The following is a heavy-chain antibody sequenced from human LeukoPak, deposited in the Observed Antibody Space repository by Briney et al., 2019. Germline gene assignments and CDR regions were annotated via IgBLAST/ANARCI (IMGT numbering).Heavy chain of an antibody. J-gene: IGHJ4*02. D-gene: IGHD6-13*01. CDR1: GFTFRDYH. CDR3: ARDGSSWDGVDY. V-gene: IGHV3-11*01. Sequence: GGSLRLPCAASGFTFRDYHMSWIRQAPGKGLEWVSYISNSGSTIYYTDSVKGRFTISRDNAKNSLYLQMNSLRAEDTAVYYCARDGSSWDGVDYWGQGTLVTVSS. CDR2: ISNSGSTI.